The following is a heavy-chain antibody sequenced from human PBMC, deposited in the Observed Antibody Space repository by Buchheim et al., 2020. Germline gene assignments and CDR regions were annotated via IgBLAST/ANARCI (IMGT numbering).Heavy chain of an antibody. V-gene: IGHV3-23*04. Sequence: EVQLVDSGGGLVQPGESLRLSCAASGFSFSGYAMSWVRQAPGKGLEWVSSISGSGATTFHADSVKGRFTISRDNSKNMLYLQMNSLRAEDTAVYFCAKGSRGYTNYYFDYWGQGTL. J-gene: IGHJ4*02. CDR2: ISGSGATT. CDR1: GFSFSGYA. D-gene: IGHD4-11*01. CDR3: AKGSRGYTNYYFDY.